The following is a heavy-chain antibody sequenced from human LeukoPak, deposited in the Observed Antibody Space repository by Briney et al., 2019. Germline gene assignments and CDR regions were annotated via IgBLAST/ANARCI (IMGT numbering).Heavy chain of an antibody. V-gene: IGHV3-23*01. CDR2: ISGSGGST. J-gene: IGHJ4*02. CDR3: AKARVVVTAIQDY. CDR1: GYTFSSYA. Sequence: GGSLRLSCVASGYTFSSYAMSWVRQAPGKGLEWVSAISGSGGSTHYADSVKGRFTISRDNSKNTLLLQMNSLRAEDTAVYYCAKARVVVTAIQDYWGQGTLVTVSS. D-gene: IGHD2-21*02.